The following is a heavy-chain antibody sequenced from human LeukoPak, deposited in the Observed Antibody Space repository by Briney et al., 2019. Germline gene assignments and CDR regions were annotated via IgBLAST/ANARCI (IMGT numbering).Heavy chain of an antibody. CDR3: ARGCSSTSCSGTFDY. J-gene: IGHJ4*02. D-gene: IGHD2-2*01. CDR2: ISYDGSKI. V-gene: IGHV3-30*01. Sequence: PGGSLRLSCAASGFTFSSYFMHWVRQAPGEGLEWVAVISYDGSKIYYADSMKGRFTISRDKSKNTLFLQTNSLRAEDTAVYYCARGCSSTSCSGTFDYWGQGTLVTVSS. CDR1: GFTFSSYF.